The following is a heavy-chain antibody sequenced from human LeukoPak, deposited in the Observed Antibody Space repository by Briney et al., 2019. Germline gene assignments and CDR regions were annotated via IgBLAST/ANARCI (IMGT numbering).Heavy chain of an antibody. V-gene: IGHV3-21*01. CDR3: ARVGYYDSSGYRAFDI. D-gene: IGHD3-22*01. CDR2: ISSTSNYI. CDR1: GYTFTNYN. Sequence: GGSLRLSCAASGYTFTNYNMYWVRQAPGKGLEWVSSISSTSNYIYYADSVKGRFTISRDNAKNSLYLQMNSLRAEDTAVYYCARVGYYDSSGYRAFDIWGQGTMVTVSS. J-gene: IGHJ3*02.